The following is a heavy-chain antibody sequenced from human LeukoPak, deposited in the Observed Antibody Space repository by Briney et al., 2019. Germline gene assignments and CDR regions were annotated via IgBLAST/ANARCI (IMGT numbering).Heavy chain of an antibody. CDR2: FYRGDST. V-gene: IGHV3-53*01. D-gene: IGHD2-15*01. J-gene: IGHJ4*02. Sequence: GGSLRLSCAASGFTVSSNYMSWVRQAPGKGLEGVSFFYRGDSTYYAESVRGRFTISRDNSKNTLYLLMNSLIPEDTAVYYCAREVVSTPSYFDSWGQGTLVTVSS. CDR3: AREVVSTPSYFDS. CDR1: GFTVSSNY.